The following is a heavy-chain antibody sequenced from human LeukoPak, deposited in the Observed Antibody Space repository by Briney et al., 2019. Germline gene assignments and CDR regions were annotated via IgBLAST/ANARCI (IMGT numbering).Heavy chain of an antibody. CDR1: GYSISSGYY. J-gene: IGHJ3*02. CDR2: IYHSGST. D-gene: IGHD2-15*01. Sequence: SETLSLTCTVSGYSISSGYYWGWIRQPPGKGLEWIGSIYHSGSTYYNPSLKSRVTISVDTSKNQFSLKLSSGTAADTAVYYCARDPVVVAADDAFDIWGQGTMVTVSS. V-gene: IGHV4-38-2*02. CDR3: ARDPVVVAADDAFDI.